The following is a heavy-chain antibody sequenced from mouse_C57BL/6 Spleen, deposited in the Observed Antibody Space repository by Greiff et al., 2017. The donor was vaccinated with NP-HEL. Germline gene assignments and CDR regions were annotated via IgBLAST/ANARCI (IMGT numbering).Heavy chain of an antibody. CDR2: ISSGGSYT. CDR1: GFTFSSYG. J-gene: IGHJ4*01. Sequence: EVQRVESGGDLVKPGGSLKLSCAASGFTFSSYGMSWVRQTPDKRLEWVATISSGGSYTYYPDSVKGRFTISRDNAKNTLYLQMSSLKSEDTAMYYCARHLTGPYYAMDYWGQGTSVTVSS. CDR3: ARHLTGPYYAMDY. V-gene: IGHV5-6*01. D-gene: IGHD4-1*01.